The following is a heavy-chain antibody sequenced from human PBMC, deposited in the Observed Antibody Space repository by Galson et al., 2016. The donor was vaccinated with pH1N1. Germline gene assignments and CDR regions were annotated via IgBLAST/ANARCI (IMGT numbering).Heavy chain of an antibody. V-gene: IGHV3-23*01. J-gene: IGHJ4*02. CDR2: VSSGGTT. CDR3: ANYFIGNKYGGLDS. D-gene: IGHD3-9*01. Sequence: SLRLSCAASGFTFSIYAMSWVRQAPGKRLEWVSSVSSGGTTYYADSVKGRFTISRDNSKSTLYLQMNSLRVEDTAIYYCANYFIGNKYGGLDSWGQGTLVTVSS. CDR1: GFTFSIYA.